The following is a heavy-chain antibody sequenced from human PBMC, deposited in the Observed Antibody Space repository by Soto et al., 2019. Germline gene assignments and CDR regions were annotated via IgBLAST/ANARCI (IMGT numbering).Heavy chain of an antibody. D-gene: IGHD5-18*01. J-gene: IGHJ3*02. CDR2: IFSNDEK. CDR1: GFSLSNARMG. Sequence: QVTLKESGPVLVKPTETLTLTCTVSGFSLSNARMGVSWIRQPPGKALEWLAHIFSNDEKSYSTSLKSRLTNSKDTAKSQLVLTMTNMDTVDTATYYCARIRRYGGDAFDIWGQGTMVTVSS. V-gene: IGHV2-26*01. CDR3: ARIRRYGGDAFDI.